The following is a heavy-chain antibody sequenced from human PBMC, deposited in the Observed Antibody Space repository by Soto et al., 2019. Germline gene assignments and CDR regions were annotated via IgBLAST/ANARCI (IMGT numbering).Heavy chain of an antibody. CDR1: GYTLTELS. V-gene: IGHV1-24*01. J-gene: IGHJ5*02. CDR2: FDPEDGET. CDR3: ARAGIAAQERDSWFDP. D-gene: IGHD6-13*01. Sequence: ASVKVSWKVSGYTLTELSMHLVRQAPGKGLEWMGRFDPEDGETSYAQKFQGRVTMTEDTSTSTVYMELSSLRSEDTAVYYCARAGIAAQERDSWFDPWGQGTLVTVSS.